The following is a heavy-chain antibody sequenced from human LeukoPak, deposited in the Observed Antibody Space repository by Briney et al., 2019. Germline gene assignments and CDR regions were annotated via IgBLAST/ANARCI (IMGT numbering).Heavy chain of an antibody. V-gene: IGHV4-39*07. Sequence: SETLSLTCTVSGGSISSGGYYWSWIRQPPGQGLEWIETINYSGDTYYNPSLKSRVTISVDSSRNQFSLKLSSVTAADTAVYYCVRLQAVTGNFDYWGQGALVTVSS. CDR2: INYSGDT. CDR3: VRLQAVTGNFDY. CDR1: GGSISSGGYY. D-gene: IGHD1-20*01. J-gene: IGHJ4*02.